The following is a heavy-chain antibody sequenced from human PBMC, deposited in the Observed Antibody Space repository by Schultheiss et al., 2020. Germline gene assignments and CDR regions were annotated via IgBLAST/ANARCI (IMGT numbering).Heavy chain of an antibody. J-gene: IGHJ4*02. V-gene: IGHV5-51*01. CDR3: ARRRREVYNYDSSGYYSM. CDR1: GYSFTSYW. CDR2: IYPGDSDT. Sequence: GESLKISCKGSGYSFTSYWIGWVRQMPGKGLEWMGIIYPGDSDTRYSPSFQGQVTISADKSISTAYLQWSSLKASDTAMYYCARRRREVYNYDSSGYYSMWGQGTLVNVS. D-gene: IGHD3-22*01.